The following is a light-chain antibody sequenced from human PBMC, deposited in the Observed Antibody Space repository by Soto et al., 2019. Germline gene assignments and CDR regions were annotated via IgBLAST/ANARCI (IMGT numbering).Light chain of an antibody. CDR2: DAS. V-gene: IGKV3-20*01. CDR1: QSVRSTY. J-gene: IGKJ1*01. Sequence: IVLTQSPGTLSXXPGXRATIPCRASQSVRSTYVAWYQQKPGQAPRLLIFDASSRATGIPDRXXXXXXXXXXXXXISRLEPEDFAVYYCHQYGTSPATFGQGTKVEIK. CDR3: HQYGTSPAT.